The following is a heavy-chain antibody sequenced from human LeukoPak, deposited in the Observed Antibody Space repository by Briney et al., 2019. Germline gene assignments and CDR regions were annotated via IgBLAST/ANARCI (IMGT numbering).Heavy chain of an antibody. CDR3: ARSSSSWTNWYFDL. CDR1: GFTFSSYW. D-gene: IGHD6-13*01. CDR2: INSDGSST. J-gene: IGHJ2*01. Sequence: GGSLRLSCAASGFTFSSYWMHWVRQAPGKGLVWVSRINSDGSSTSYADSVKGRFTISRDNAKNTLYLQMNSLRAGDTAVYYCARSSSSWTNWYFDLWGRGTLVTVSS. V-gene: IGHV3-74*01.